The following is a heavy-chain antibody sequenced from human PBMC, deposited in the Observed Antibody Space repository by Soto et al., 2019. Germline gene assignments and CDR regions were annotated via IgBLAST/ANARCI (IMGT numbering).Heavy chain of an antibody. D-gene: IGHD2-15*01. Sequence: SETLSLTCTVSGGSISSSSYYWGWIRQPPGKGLEWIGSIYYSGSTYYNPSLKSRVTISVDTSKNQFSLKLSSVTAADTAVYYCARQGGYCSGGSCYAPPFDFDYWGQGTLVTVSS. CDR2: IYYSGST. CDR3: ARQGGYCSGGSCYAPPFDFDY. CDR1: GGSISSSSYY. J-gene: IGHJ4*02. V-gene: IGHV4-39*01.